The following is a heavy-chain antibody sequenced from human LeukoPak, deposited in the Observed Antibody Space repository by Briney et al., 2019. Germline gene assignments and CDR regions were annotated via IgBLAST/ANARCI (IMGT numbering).Heavy chain of an antibody. CDR2: IYYSGST. Sequence: SETLSLTCTVSGGSISSYYWSWIRQPPGKGLEWIGYIYYSGSTNYNPSLKSRVTISVDTSKNQFSLKLSSVTAADTAVYYCARENHSSSFYYYYYMDVWGKGTTVTISS. CDR1: GGSISSYY. J-gene: IGHJ6*03. V-gene: IGHV4-59*01. D-gene: IGHD6-6*01. CDR3: ARENHSSSFYYYYYMDV.